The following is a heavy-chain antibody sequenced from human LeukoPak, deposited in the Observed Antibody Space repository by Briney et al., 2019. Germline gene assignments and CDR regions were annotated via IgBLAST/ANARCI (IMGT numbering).Heavy chain of an antibody. CDR2: ISAYNGNT. D-gene: IGHD1-26*01. J-gene: IGHJ5*02. CDR3: ARVRVGATYENNWFDP. CDR1: GYTFTSYG. V-gene: IGHV1-18*01. Sequence: RASVKVSCKASGYTFTSYGISWVRQAPGQGLEWMGWISAYNGNTNYAQKLQGRVTMTTDTSTSTAYMELRSLRSDDTAVYYCARVRVGATYENNWFDPWGQGTLVTVSA.